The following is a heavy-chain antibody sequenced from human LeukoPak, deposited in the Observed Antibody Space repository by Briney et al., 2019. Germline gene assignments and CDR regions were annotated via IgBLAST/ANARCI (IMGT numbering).Heavy chain of an antibody. CDR2: IYYSGST. Sequence: PSETLSLTCAVSGGSISSGGYSWSWIRQPPGKGLEWIGYIYYSGSTYYNPSLKSRVTISVDTSKNQFSLKLSSVTAADTAVYYCAGTYDSSALSWGYIDYWGQGTLVTVSS. J-gene: IGHJ4*02. V-gene: IGHV4-30-4*07. CDR3: AGTYDSSALSWGYIDY. CDR1: GGSISSGGYS. D-gene: IGHD3-22*01.